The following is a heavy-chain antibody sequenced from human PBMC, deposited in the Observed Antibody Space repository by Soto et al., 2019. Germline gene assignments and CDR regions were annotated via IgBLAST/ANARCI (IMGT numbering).Heavy chain of an antibody. Sequence: GGSLRLSCAASGFTFSSYAMSWVRQAPGKGLEWVSAISGSGGSTYYADSVKGRFTISRDNSKNTLYLQMNSLRAEDTAVYYCAKGSWYATLSSSFDYWGQGTLVTVSS. CDR2: ISGSGGST. V-gene: IGHV3-23*01. J-gene: IGHJ4*02. D-gene: IGHD6-13*01. CDR3: AKGSWYATLSSSFDY. CDR1: GFTFSSYA.